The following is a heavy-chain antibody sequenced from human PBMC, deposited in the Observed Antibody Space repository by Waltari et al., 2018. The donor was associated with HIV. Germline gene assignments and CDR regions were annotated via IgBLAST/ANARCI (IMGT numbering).Heavy chain of an antibody. V-gene: IGHV4-34*01. CDR1: GGSFSGYY. D-gene: IGHD4-17*01. Sequence: QVQLQQWGAGLLKPSETLSLTCAVYGGSFSGYYWSWIRQPPGKGLEWIGEINHSGSTNYNPSLKSRVTISVDTSKNQFSLKLSSVTAADTVVYYCARGHTAPEDYYGMDVWGQGTTVTVSS. J-gene: IGHJ6*02. CDR2: INHSGST. CDR3: ARGHTAPEDYYGMDV.